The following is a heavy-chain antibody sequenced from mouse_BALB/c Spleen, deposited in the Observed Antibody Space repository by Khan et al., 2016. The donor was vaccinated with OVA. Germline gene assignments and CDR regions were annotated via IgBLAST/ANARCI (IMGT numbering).Heavy chain of an antibody. CDR3: TRHGYVGWFTY. CDR1: GYSFTSYY. Sequence: VQLQQSGPDLMKPGASVKISCKASGYSFTSYYIHWVMQTHGKSLEWIGYIDPFSGGTTYNQKFRGKATLTVDKSSSTAYIHLSNLTFEDSAVYYCTRHGYVGWFTYWGQGTLVTVSA. V-gene: IGHV1S135*01. D-gene: IGHD2-2*01. CDR2: IDPFSGGT. J-gene: IGHJ3*01.